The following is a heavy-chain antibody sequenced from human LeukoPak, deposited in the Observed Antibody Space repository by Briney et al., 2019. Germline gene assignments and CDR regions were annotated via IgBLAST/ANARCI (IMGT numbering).Heavy chain of an antibody. CDR3: ARHYDSSGYYSLGAFDI. J-gene: IGHJ3*02. D-gene: IGHD3-22*01. CDR1: GYTFTGYY. V-gene: IGHV1-2*06. Sequence: VASVKVSCKASGYTFTGYYMHLVRQAPGQGLEWMGRINPNSGGTNYAQKFQGRVTMTRDTSISTAYMELSRLRSDDTAVYYCARHYDSSGYYSLGAFDIWGQGTMVTVSS. CDR2: INPNSGGT.